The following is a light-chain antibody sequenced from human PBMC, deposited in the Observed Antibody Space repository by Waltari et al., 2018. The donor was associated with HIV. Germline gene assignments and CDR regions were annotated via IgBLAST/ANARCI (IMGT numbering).Light chain of an antibody. V-gene: IGKV3-15*01. CDR3: QQYYQWPPIT. CDR1: HSINSD. Sequence: EIVLTQSPATLSVSPGERVTLSCGASHSINSDLAWYQQKPGQAPRLLIYGASSRASGIPDRFSGSGSGTEFILTISSLQSEDFAIYYCQQYYQWPPITFGQGTRLEIK. CDR2: GAS. J-gene: IGKJ5*01.